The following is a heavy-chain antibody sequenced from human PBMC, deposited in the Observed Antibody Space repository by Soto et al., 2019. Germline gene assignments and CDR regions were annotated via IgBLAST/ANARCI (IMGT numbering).Heavy chain of an antibody. Sequence: EVQLVESGGGLVQPGGSLKLSCAASGFTFSGSAMHWVRQASGKGLEWVGRIRSKGNNYATAYGASLKGRFTISRDDSKNTAYLQMTSLNTEDTAVYYCSRQASDFWSGKPQYYMDV. D-gene: IGHD3-3*01. J-gene: IGHJ6*03. CDR3: SRQASDFWSGKPQYYMDV. CDR1: GFTFSGSA. CDR2: IRSKGNNYAT. V-gene: IGHV3-73*01.